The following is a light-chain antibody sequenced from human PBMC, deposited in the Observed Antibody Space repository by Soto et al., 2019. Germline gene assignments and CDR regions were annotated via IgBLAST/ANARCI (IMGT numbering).Light chain of an antibody. CDR2: KAS. J-gene: IGKJ1*01. Sequence: DIQMTQSPATLSASVGDRVTITCRASQSVRSWLAWYQQKPGTAPKLLIYKASTLKSGVPSRFSGSGSGTEFTLTISSLQPDDFATYYCQQYYSDWTFGQGTKVDIK. CDR3: QQYYSDWT. CDR1: QSVRSW. V-gene: IGKV1-5*03.